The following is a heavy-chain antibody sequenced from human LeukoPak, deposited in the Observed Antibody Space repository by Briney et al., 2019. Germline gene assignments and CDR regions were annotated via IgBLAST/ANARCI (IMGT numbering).Heavy chain of an antibody. D-gene: IGHD6-19*01. CDR1: GFTFSSYA. CDR3: ARDHIAVAACCYAGFDY. V-gene: IGHV3-30*04. CDR2: ISYDGSNK. Sequence: GGPLRLSCAASGFTFSSYAMHWVRQAPGKGLEWVAVISYDGSNKYYADSVKGRFTISRDNSKNTLYLQMNSLRAEDTAVYYCARDHIAVAACCYAGFDYWGQGTLVTVSS. J-gene: IGHJ4*02.